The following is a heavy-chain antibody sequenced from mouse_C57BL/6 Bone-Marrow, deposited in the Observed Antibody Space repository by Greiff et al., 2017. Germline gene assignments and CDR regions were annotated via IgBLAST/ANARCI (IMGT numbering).Heavy chain of an antibody. Sequence: EVQLVEPGAELVRPGASVKLSCTASGFNIKDDCMHWVKQRPEQGLEWIGWLDPENGDTEYASKFKGKATLTADTSSNTAYLQLSSLTSEDTAVYYCTTTVYYFDYWGKGTTVTVSS. J-gene: IGHJ2*01. CDR3: TTTVYYFDY. CDR2: LDPENGDT. V-gene: IGHV14-4*01. CDR1: GFNIKDDC.